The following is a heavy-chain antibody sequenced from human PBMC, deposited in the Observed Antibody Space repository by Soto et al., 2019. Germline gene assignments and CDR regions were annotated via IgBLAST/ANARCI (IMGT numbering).Heavy chain of an antibody. Sequence: QVTLKESGPVLVKPTETLTLTCTVSGFSLSNARMGVSWIRQPPGKALEWLAHIFSNDEKSYSTSLKSRLTISKDTSKSQVVLTMTNMDPVDTATYYCARIKTVGGYCSSTSCYRSFDYWGQGTLVTVSS. V-gene: IGHV2-26*01. J-gene: IGHJ4*02. CDR3: ARIKTVGGYCSSTSCYRSFDY. D-gene: IGHD2-2*02. CDR2: IFSNDEK. CDR1: GFSLSNARMG.